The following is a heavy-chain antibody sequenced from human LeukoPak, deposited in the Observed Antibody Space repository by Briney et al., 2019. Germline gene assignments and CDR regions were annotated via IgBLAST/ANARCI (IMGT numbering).Heavy chain of an antibody. J-gene: IGHJ4*02. CDR3: ARRGSIAVAGAPVY. D-gene: IGHD6-19*01. Sequence: PSETLSLTCGVYGESFSGYFSSWIRQPPVKGLEWIGEINHSGSTNYNPSLKSRVTISVDTSKNQFSLKLSSVTAADTAVYYCARRGSIAVAGAPVYWGQGTLVTVSS. V-gene: IGHV4-34*01. CDR1: GESFSGYF. CDR2: INHSGST.